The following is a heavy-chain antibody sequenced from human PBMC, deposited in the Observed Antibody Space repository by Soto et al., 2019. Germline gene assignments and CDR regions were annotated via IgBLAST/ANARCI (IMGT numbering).Heavy chain of an antibody. V-gene: IGHV4-4*02. Sequence: SETLSHTGAGSGRSISSSNWWSWFRQSPGKGLEWIGEIYPSGSTNYNPPLKSRVTISVDKSKNQFSLKLTSVTAADTAVYYCARRNYDTSGYYYWFDPWGQGTLVTVSS. CDR1: GRSISSSNW. J-gene: IGHJ5*02. CDR2: IYPSGST. CDR3: ARRNYDTSGYYYWFDP. D-gene: IGHD3-22*01.